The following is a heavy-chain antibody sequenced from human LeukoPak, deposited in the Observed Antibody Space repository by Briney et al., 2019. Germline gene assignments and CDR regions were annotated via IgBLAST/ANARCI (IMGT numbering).Heavy chain of an antibody. Sequence: SETLSLTCAVYGGSFSGYYWSWIRQPPGKGLEWIGEINHNGSTNYNPSLKSRVTISVDTSKNQFSLKLSSVTAADTAVYYCARAPTIFGVVSFFDYWGQGTLVTVSS. D-gene: IGHD3-3*01. CDR3: ARAPTIFGVVSFFDY. J-gene: IGHJ4*02. CDR2: INHNGST. V-gene: IGHV4-34*01. CDR1: GGSFSGYY.